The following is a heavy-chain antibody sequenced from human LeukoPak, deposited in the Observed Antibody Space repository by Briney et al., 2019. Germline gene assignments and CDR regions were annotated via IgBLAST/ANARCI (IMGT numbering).Heavy chain of an antibody. J-gene: IGHJ4*02. CDR3: ARDKYSSSSEPDYFDY. CDR1: GYTFTSYG. Sequence: ASVKVSCKASGYTFTSYGISWVRQAPGQGLEWMGWISAYNGNTNYAQKLQGRVTMTTDTPTSTAYMELSSLRSEDTAVYYCARDKYSSSSEPDYFDYWGQGTLVTVSS. CDR2: ISAYNGNT. V-gene: IGHV1-18*01. D-gene: IGHD6-6*01.